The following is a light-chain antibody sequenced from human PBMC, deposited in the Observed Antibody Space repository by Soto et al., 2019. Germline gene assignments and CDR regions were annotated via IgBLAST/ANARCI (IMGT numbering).Light chain of an antibody. CDR3: QQRSHGLT. Sequence: EIVLTQSPGTLSLSPGERATLSCRASQSVSSSYLAWYQQKPGQAPRLLIYGASSRATGIPDRFSGSGSGTDFTLTISSLEPEDFAVYYCQQRSHGLTFGGGTKVEIK. CDR1: QSVSSSY. V-gene: IGKV3D-20*02. J-gene: IGKJ4*01. CDR2: GAS.